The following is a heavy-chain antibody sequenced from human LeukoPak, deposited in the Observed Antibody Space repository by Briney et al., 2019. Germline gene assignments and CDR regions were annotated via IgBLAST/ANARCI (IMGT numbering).Heavy chain of an antibody. Sequence: SGTLSLTCAVSGGSISSTNWWSWVRQPPGKGLEWIVEINQSGSTNYNPSLKSRTTMSVDTSRNQFFLKLSSVNAADTAVYYCARHIKDTAASDLWGQGTLVTVSS. CDR1: GGSISSTNW. CDR2: INQSGST. CDR3: ARHIKDTAASDL. V-gene: IGHV4-4*02. J-gene: IGHJ4*02. D-gene: IGHD5-18*01.